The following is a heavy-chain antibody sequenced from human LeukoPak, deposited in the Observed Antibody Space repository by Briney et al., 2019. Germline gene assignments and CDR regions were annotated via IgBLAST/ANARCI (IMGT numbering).Heavy chain of an antibody. V-gene: IGHV3-23*01. J-gene: IGHJ5*02. D-gene: IGHD6-6*01. CDR2: ISGSGGST. CDR1: GFTFSSYA. CDR3: AKALRIAARARDRFDP. Sequence: GGSLRLSCAASGFTFSSYAMSWVRQAPGKGLEWVSAISGSGGSTYYADSVKGRFTISRDNSKNTLYLQMNSLRAEDTAVYYCAKALRIAARARDRFDPWGQGTLVTVSS.